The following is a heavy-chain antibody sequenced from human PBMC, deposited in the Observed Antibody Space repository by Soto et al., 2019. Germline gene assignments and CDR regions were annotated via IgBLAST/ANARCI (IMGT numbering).Heavy chain of an antibody. CDR3: AKASAIFYYYCYMDV. V-gene: IGHV3-23*01. CDR1: GFTFSSYA. J-gene: IGHJ6*03. Sequence: EVQLLESGGGLVQPGGSLRLSCAAPGFTFSSYAMSWVRQPQGKGLEWVSAFSGSGGSTYYADSVKGRFTISRDNSKYTLYLQMNSQRAEDTAVYSCAKASAIFYYYCYMDVWGKGTTVTVSS. CDR2: FSGSGGST. D-gene: IGHD3-3*01.